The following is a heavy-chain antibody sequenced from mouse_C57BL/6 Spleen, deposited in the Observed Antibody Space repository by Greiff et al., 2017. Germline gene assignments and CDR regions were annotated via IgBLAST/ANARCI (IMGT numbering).Heavy chain of an antibody. V-gene: IGHV14-2*01. D-gene: IGHD1-1*01. CDR3: ARGPYYYGSSSTYFDV. CDR2: IDPEHGET. CDR1: GFNIKDYY. J-gene: IGHJ1*03. Sequence: VQLQQSGAELVKPGASVKLSCTASGFNIKDYYMHWVKQRTEQGLEWIGRIDPEHGETKYAPKFQGKATITADTSSNTAYLQLSSLTSEDTAVYYCARGPYYYGSSSTYFDVWGTGTTVTVSS.